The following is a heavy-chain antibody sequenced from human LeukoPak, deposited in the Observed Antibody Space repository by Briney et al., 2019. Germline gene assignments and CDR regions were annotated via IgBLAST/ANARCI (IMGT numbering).Heavy chain of an antibody. CDR2: IYHNGST. J-gene: IGHJ4*02. CDR3: ATYYYDSSGYFYYFDY. V-gene: IGHV4-4*02. Sequence: PSETLSLTCAVSGVSISSSNWWSWVRQPPGKGLEWIEEIYHNGSTNYNPSLKSRVTISVDKSKNQFSLKLSSVTAADTAVYYCATYYYDSSGYFYYFDYWGQGTLVTVSS. D-gene: IGHD3-22*01. CDR1: GVSISSSNW.